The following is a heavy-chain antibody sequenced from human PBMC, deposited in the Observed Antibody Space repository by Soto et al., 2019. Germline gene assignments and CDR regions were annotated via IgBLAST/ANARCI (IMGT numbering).Heavy chain of an antibody. CDR3: AGGVYDFWGRRPFDI. V-gene: IGHV4-4*02. Sequence: QVQLQESGPGLVKPSGTLSLTCAVSSGSISSSNWWSWVRQPPGKGLEWIGEIYHSGSTNYNPSLKSRVTISVDKSRNQFSLKLSSVTAADTAVYYCAGGVYDFWGRRPFDIWGQGTMVTVSS. D-gene: IGHD3-3*01. CDR2: IYHSGST. CDR1: SGSISSSNW. J-gene: IGHJ3*02.